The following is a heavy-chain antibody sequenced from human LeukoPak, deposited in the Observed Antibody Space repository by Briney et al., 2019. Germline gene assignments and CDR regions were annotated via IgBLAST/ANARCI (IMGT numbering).Heavy chain of an antibody. CDR3: ARGVVVVAVDY. D-gene: IGHD2-15*01. CDR2: IYYSGST. CDR1: GGSISSSSYY. J-gene: IGHJ4*02. Sequence: SETLSLTCTVSGGSISSSSYYWGWIRQPPGKGLEWIGSIYYSGSTYYNPSLKSRVTISVDTSKNQFSLKLSSVAAADTAVYYCARGVVVVAVDYWGQGTLVTVSS. V-gene: IGHV4-39*07.